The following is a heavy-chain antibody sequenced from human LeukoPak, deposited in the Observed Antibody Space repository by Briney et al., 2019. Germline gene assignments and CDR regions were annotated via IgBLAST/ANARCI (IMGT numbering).Heavy chain of an antibody. D-gene: IGHD3-22*01. V-gene: IGHV3-23*01. Sequence: GGSLKLSCAASGFTLSSYAMSWVRQAPGKGLEWVSGISDNGGSTYYADSVKGRFTISRDDSKNKLYLQMNSLRAEDTAVYFFAKVKLVGIITASFDYWGQGTLVTVSS. CDR3: AKVKLVGIITASFDY. J-gene: IGHJ4*02. CDR1: GFTLSSYA. CDR2: ISDNGGST.